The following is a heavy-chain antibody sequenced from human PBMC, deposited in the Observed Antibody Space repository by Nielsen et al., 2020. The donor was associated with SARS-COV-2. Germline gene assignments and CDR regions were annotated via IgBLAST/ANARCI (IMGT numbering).Heavy chain of an antibody. D-gene: IGHD6-6*01. Sequence: SETLSLTCTVSGGSISSGGYYWSWIRQHPGKGLEWIGYIYYSGSTYYNPSLKSRVTISVDTSKNQFSLKLSSVTAADTAVYYCASLAGRPRTGYYYGMDVWGQGTTVTVSS. CDR2: IYYSGST. CDR1: GGSISSGGYY. V-gene: IGHV4-31*03. CDR3: ASLAGRPRTGYYYGMDV. J-gene: IGHJ6*02.